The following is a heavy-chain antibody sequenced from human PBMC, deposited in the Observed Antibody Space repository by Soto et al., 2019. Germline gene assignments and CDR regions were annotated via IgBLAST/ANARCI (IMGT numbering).Heavy chain of an antibody. Sequence: QVQLQESGPGLVKPSQTLSLTCTVSGGSISSGDYYWSWIRQPPGKGLEWIGYIYYSGSTYYNPSLKSRVTISVDTSKTQFSRKLSSVTAADTAVYYCARVGGFGATTIDYWGQGTLVTVSS. CDR1: GGSISSGDYY. D-gene: IGHD3-10*01. CDR2: IYYSGST. CDR3: ARVGGFGATTIDY. J-gene: IGHJ4*02. V-gene: IGHV4-30-4*01.